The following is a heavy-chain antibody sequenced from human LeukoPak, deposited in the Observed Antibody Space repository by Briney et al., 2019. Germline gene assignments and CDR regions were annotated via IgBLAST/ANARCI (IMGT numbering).Heavy chain of an antibody. J-gene: IGHJ4*02. D-gene: IGHD4-17*01. CDR2: IYPGDSDT. CDR1: GYSFTSYW. V-gene: IGHV5-51*01. CDR3: ARRFWAGYGDYTGFDY. Sequence: LGVSLKISCKGSGYSFTSYWIGWVRQMPGKGLEWMGIIYPGDSDTRYSPSFQGQVTISADKSISTAYLQWSSLKASDTAMYYCARRFWAGYGDYTGFDYWGQGTLVTVSS.